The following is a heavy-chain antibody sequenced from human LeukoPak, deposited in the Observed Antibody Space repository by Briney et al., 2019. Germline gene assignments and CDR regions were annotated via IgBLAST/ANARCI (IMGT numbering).Heavy chain of an antibody. Sequence: ASEKVSCKASGYTFTSYGISWVRQGPGQGLEWMGWISTYNGNTKYAQKLQGRVTMTTDTSTSTAYMELSSLRSDDTAVYYCARESGGSSWTYYYYGMDVWGQGTTVTVSS. CDR3: ARESGGSSWTYYYYGMDV. V-gene: IGHV1-18*01. CDR2: ISTYNGNT. CDR1: GYTFTSYG. J-gene: IGHJ6*02. D-gene: IGHD6-13*01.